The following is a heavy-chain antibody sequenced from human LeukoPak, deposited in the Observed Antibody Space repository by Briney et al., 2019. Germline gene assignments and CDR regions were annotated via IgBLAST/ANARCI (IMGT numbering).Heavy chain of an antibody. Sequence: GGSLRLSCAASGFTFSDYYMSWIRQAPGKGLEWVSYISGSGTSIYYADSVKGRFIISRDNAKNSLYLQMNSLRAEDTAVYYCARIRPHCSSTSCYVHYYYYMDVWGKGTTVTVSS. CDR2: ISGSGTSI. CDR1: GFTFSDYY. J-gene: IGHJ6*03. CDR3: ARIRPHCSSTSCYVHYYYYMDV. D-gene: IGHD2-2*01. V-gene: IGHV3-11*04.